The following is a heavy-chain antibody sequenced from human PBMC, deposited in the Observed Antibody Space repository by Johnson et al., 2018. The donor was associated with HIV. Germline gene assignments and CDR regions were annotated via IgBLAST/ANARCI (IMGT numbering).Heavy chain of an antibody. J-gene: IGHJ3*02. CDR2: ISGSGGST. Sequence: VQLVESGGGVVQPGRSLRLSCAASGFSLSSYAMHWVRQAPGKGLEWVSAISGSGGSTYYADSVKGRFTVSRANSKNTLYLQMNSLRAEDTAVYYCARDHLRRSHAFDIWGQGTMVTVSS. V-gene: IGHV3-23*04. CDR1: GFSLSSYA. CDR3: ARDHLRRSHAFDI. D-gene: IGHD2-15*01.